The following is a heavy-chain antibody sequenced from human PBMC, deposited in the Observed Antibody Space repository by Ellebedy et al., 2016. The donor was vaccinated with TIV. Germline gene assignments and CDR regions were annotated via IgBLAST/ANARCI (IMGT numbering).Heavy chain of an antibody. CDR3: ARVGGDLAGFRSYDY. D-gene: IGHD3-9*01. J-gene: IGHJ4*02. CDR2: IYYSGSA. CDR1: GGSFSGYY. V-gene: IGHV4-34*01. Sequence: SQTLSLTCAVYGGSFSGYYWSWIRQPPGKGLEWIGSIYYSGSAYYNPSLKSRVTISVDTSKNQFSLKMSSVTAADTAVYYCARVGGDLAGFRSYDYWGQGTLVTVSS.